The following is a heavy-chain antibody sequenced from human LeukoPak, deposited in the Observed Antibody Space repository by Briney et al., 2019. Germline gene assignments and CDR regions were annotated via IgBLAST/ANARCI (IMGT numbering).Heavy chain of an antibody. J-gene: IGHJ3*02. V-gene: IGHV4-59*13. CDR3: ARAEPGMGAINI. CDR1: GGSISNYY. Sequence: SETLSLTCAVSGGSISNYYWSWIRQPPGKGLEWIGYIYYSGNTIYNPSLKSRVTISVDTSKNQFSLRLGSVTAADTALYYCARAEPGMGAINIRGQGTMVTVSS. CDR2: IYYSGNT. D-gene: IGHD7-27*01.